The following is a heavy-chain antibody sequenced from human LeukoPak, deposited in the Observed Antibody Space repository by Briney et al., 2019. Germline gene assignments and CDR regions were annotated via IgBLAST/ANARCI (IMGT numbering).Heavy chain of an antibody. CDR2: IIPIFGTA. D-gene: IGHD6-6*01. J-gene: IGHJ4*02. CDR1: GGTFSSYA. V-gene: IGHV1-69*13. CDR3: ARRQQLGPGYYFDY. Sequence: SVKVSCKASGGTFSSYAISWVRQAPGQGLEWMGGIIPIFGTANYAQKFQGRVTITADESTSTAYMELSSLRSEDTAVYYSARRQQLGPGYYFDYWGQGTLVTVSS.